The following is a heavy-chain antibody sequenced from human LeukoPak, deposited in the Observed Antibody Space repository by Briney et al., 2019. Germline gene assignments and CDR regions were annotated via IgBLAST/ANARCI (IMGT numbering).Heavy chain of an antibody. CDR1: GFTFSSYS. J-gene: IGHJ4*02. CDR3: ARDMRWELLMDY. Sequence: LGGSLRLSCAASGFTFSSYSMNWVRQAPGKGLEWVANIKQDGSEKYYVDSVKGRFTISRDNAKNSLYLQMNSLRAEDTAVYYCARDMRWELLMDYWGQGTLVTVSS. D-gene: IGHD1-26*01. V-gene: IGHV3-7*01. CDR2: IKQDGSEK.